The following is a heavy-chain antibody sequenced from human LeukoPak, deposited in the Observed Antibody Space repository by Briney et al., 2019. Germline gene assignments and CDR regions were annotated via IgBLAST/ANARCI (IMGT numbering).Heavy chain of an antibody. J-gene: IGHJ4*02. D-gene: IGHD3-3*01. CDR1: GFTFSTYA. CDR3: AKDAKRNYDFWDRFDS. Sequence: GGSLRLSCAASGFTFSTYAMSWVSQAPGKGLEWVSAISGSGESTYYAGSVKGRFAISRDNSKNTLYLQMNSLRAEDTALYYCAKDAKRNYDFWDRFDSGGQGTLVTVSS. V-gene: IGHV3-23*01. CDR2: ISGSGEST.